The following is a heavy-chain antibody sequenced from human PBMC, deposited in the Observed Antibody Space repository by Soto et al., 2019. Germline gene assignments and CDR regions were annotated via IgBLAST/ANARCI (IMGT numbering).Heavy chain of an antibody. CDR3: AKWPGYCSGGSCYGGENWFDP. D-gene: IGHD2-15*01. CDR1: GFTFSSYA. CDR2: ISGSGGST. V-gene: IGHV3-23*01. Sequence: GGSLRLSCAASGFTFSSYAMSWVRQAPGKGLEWVSAISGSGGSTYYADSVKGRFTISRDNSKNTLYLQMNSLRAEDTAVYYCAKWPGYCSGGSCYGGENWFDPWGQGTLVTVSS. J-gene: IGHJ5*02.